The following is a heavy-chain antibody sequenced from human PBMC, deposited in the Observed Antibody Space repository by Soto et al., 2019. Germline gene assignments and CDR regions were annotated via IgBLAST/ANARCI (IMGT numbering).Heavy chain of an antibody. CDR1: GYTFTSYG. D-gene: IGHD2-2*01. V-gene: IGHV1-18*01. CDR3: ARASCSSTSCYGGY. CDR2: ISANNGNT. Sequence: QVQLVQSGAEVKKPGASVKVSCKASGYTFTSYGISWVRQAPGQGLEWMGWISANNGNTNYAQKFHGRVTMTTDTSTSTAYMELRSLRSDDTAVYYCARASCSSTSCYGGYWGQGTLVTVSS. J-gene: IGHJ4*02.